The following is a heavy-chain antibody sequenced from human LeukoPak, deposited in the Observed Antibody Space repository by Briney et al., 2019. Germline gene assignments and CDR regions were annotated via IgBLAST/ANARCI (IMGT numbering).Heavy chain of an antibody. D-gene: IGHD6-13*01. J-gene: IGHJ3*02. V-gene: IGHV3-30*18. Sequence: GGSLRLSCAASGFTFSSYGMHWVRQAPGKGLEWVAVISYDGSNKYYADSVKGRFTISRDNSKNTLHLQMNSLRAEDTAVYYCAKDREGRRSSSWYYGAFDIWGQGTMVTVSS. CDR2: ISYDGSNK. CDR1: GFTFSSYG. CDR3: AKDREGRRSSSWYYGAFDI.